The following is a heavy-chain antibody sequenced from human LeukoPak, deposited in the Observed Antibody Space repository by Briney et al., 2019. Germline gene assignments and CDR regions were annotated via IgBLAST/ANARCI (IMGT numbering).Heavy chain of an antibody. Sequence: PGGSLRLSCSASGFTFSGPWMRWVRQAPGKGLVWVSRINADGSTINYADSVEGRSTISRDNAKNTLYLQMNSLRAEDTAVYFCARGFLRRGSPVDFWGQGTPVTVTS. CDR1: GFTFSGPW. J-gene: IGHJ4*02. D-gene: IGHD2/OR15-2a*01. V-gene: IGHV3-74*01. CDR2: INADGSTI. CDR3: ARGFLRRGSPVDF.